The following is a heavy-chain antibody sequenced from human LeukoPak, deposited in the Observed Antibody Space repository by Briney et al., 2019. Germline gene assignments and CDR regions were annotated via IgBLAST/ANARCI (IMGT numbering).Heavy chain of an antibody. CDR1: GFTVSSNY. CDR3: WRDQNGAGSAFDI. V-gene: IGHV3-66*01. D-gene: IGHD3-10*01. Sequence: GGSLRLSCAASGFTVSSNYMSWVRQASGKGLEWVSVIYIGGSTYYADSVKGRFTISRDNSKNTPYLQMNSLRAEDPAVYYCWRDQNGAGSAFDIWGQETMGTVSS. CDR2: IYIGGST. J-gene: IGHJ3*02.